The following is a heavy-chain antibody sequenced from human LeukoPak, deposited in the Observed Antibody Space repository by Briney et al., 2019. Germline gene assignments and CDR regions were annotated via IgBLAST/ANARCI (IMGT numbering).Heavy chain of an antibody. D-gene: IGHD6-6*01. CDR3: ARIGYSTSSLDY. V-gene: IGHV3-7*01. CDR1: VFTFSNYW. CDR2: IKQDGSVK. Sequence: GGSLSLSCAASVFTFSNYWMGWVRQAPGKGLEGVANIKQDGSVKHYVDSVKGRFTISRDNAKNFLQMNSLRVEDTAVYYCARIGYSTSSLDYWGQGTLVTVSS. J-gene: IGHJ4*02.